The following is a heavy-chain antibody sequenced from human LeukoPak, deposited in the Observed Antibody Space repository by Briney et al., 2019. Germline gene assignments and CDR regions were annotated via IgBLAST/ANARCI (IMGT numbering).Heavy chain of an antibody. V-gene: IGHV4-4*07. CDR2: IYTSGST. CDR1: GGSISSYY. CDR3: ARRGPGGRAFDI. J-gene: IGHJ3*02. Sequence: SETLSLTCTVSGGSISSYYWSWIRQPAGKGLEWIGRIYTSGSTNYNPSLKSRVTMSVDTSKNQFSLRLTSVTAADTAVYYCARRGPGGRAFDIWGQGTMVTVSS. D-gene: IGHD3-10*01.